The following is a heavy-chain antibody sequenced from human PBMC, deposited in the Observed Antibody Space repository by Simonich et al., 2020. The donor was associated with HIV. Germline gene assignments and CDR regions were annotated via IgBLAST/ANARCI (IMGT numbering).Heavy chain of an antibody. Sequence: QVQLQQWGAGLLKPSETLSLTCAVYGGSFSGYYWSWIRQPPGKGLEWIGEVNNSESTNYTPALKSRVAKSVDTSKNQFSLKLSAVTAADTAVYYCARDLVMVATTVPNNWFDPWGQGTLVTVSS. CDR2: VNNSEST. CDR1: GGSFSGYY. J-gene: IGHJ5*02. D-gene: IGHD2-15*01. V-gene: IGHV4-34*01. CDR3: ARDLVMVATTVPNNWFDP.